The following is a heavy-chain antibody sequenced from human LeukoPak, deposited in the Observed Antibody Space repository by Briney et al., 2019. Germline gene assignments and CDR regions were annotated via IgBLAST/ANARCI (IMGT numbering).Heavy chain of an antibody. Sequence: GGSLRLSCAASGFTFSNYWMHWVRQAPGKGLVWVSRIHSDGSATYYADSVRGRFTNSRDNAKKPLYLQMNNLRAADMALYFCARHVVLARFVKYFFLWGRGALVTVSS. CDR1: GFTFSNYW. CDR3: ARHVVLARFVKYFFL. D-gene: IGHD2/OR15-2a*01. CDR2: IHSDGSAT. V-gene: IGHV3-74*01. J-gene: IGHJ2*01.